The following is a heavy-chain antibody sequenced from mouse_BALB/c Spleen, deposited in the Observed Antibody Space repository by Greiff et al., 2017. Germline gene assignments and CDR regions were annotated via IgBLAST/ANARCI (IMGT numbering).Heavy chain of an antibody. CDR3: ARFYDGYYVHAMDY. V-gene: IGHV1S34*01. Sequence: LVKTGASVKISCKASGYSFTGYYMHWVKQSHGKSLEWIGYISCYNGATSYNQKFKGKATFTVDTSSSTAYMQFNSLTSEDSAVYYCARFYDGYYVHAMDYWGQGTSVTVSS. D-gene: IGHD2-3*01. CDR2: ISCYNGAT. J-gene: IGHJ4*01. CDR1: GYSFTGYY.